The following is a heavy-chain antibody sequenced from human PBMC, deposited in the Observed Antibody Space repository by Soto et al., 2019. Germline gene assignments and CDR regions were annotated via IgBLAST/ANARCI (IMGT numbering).Heavy chain of an antibody. D-gene: IGHD4-4*01. Sequence: GGSLRLSCGASGFTFSSYVMHWVRQAPGKGLEWVALIWYDGSIEYYVDSVKGRFTISRDNSKNTMFLQMNTLRAEDTAVYYCARDRQNTVTTPDAFDIWGQGTMVTVSS. J-gene: IGHJ3*02. CDR2: IWYDGSIE. CDR1: GFTFSSYV. CDR3: ARDRQNTVTTPDAFDI. V-gene: IGHV3-33*01.